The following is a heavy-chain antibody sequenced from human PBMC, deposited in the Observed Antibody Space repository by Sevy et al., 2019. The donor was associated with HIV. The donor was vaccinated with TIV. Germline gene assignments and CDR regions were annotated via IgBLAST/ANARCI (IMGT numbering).Heavy chain of an antibody. Sequence: GGSLRLSCAASGFTFSAYWMHWVRQAPGKGLEWVAHINQGGSEKYYVDSVKGRFTISRDNAKNSLFLQMNSLRAEDTAVYYCARALAAAASSWGQGALVTVSS. J-gene: IGHJ5*02. CDR2: INQGGSEK. V-gene: IGHV3-7*01. CDR3: ARALAAAASS. D-gene: IGHD6-13*01. CDR1: GFTFSAYW.